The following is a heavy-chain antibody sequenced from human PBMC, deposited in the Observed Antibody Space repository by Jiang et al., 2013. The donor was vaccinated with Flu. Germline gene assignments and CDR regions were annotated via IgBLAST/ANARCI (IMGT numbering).Heavy chain of an antibody. V-gene: IGHV4-59*08. D-gene: IGHD4-17*01. CDR3: ARHVTTTVTTRGWYFDL. CDR1: DDSISDFY. J-gene: IGHJ2*01. CDR2: IYYSGST. Sequence: PGLVKPSETLSLTCTVSDDSISDFYWSWIRQPPGKGLEWIGYIYYSGSTNSNPSLRSRVTISVDPSKNQFSLKMSSVTAADTAVYYCARHVTTTVTTRGWYFDLWGRGTLVTVSS.